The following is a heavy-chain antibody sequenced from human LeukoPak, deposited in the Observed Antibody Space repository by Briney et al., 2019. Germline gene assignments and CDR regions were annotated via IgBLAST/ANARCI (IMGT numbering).Heavy chain of an antibody. CDR2: ISSSGSTI. CDR3: ARDGGPEMATINFDY. J-gene: IGHJ4*02. Sequence: ISSSGSTIYYADSVKGRFTISRDNAKNSLYLQMNSLRAEDTAVYYCARDGGPEMATINFDYWGQGTLVTVSS. V-gene: IGHV3-48*03. D-gene: IGHD5-24*01.